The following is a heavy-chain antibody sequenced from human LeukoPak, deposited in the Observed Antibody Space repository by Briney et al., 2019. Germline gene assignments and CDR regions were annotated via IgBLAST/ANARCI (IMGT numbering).Heavy chain of an antibody. CDR3: ARSRRGGSKYYFDY. J-gene: IGHJ4*02. CDR1: GYTFTSYD. V-gene: IGHV1-8*01. CDR2: MNPNSGNT. Sequence: ASVKVSCKASGYTFTSYDINWVRQATGQGLEWMGWMNPNSGNTGYAQELQGRVTMTRNTSISTAYIELSSLRSEDTAVYYCARSRRGGSKYYFDYWGQGTLVTVSS. D-gene: IGHD1-26*01.